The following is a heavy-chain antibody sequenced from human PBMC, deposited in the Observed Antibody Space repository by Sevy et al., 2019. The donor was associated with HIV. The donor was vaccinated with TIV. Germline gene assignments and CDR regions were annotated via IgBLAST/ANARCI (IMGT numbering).Heavy chain of an antibody. Sequence: GGCLRLSCAASGFTFSNSWMTWVRQAPGKGLEWVANIKQDGSEKHDLDSVKGRFTISRDNARNSLYLQMNSLRVEDTAVYHCARDIYITTSRWGQGTLVTVSS. CDR1: GFTFSNSW. CDR3: ARDIYITTSR. D-gene: IGHD3-22*01. CDR2: IKQDGSEK. J-gene: IGHJ4*02. V-gene: IGHV3-7*01.